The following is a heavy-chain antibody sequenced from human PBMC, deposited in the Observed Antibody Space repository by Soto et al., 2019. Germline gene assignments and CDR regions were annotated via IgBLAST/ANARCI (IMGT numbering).Heavy chain of an antibody. CDR2: INPNSGGT. CDR1: GYTFTGYY. J-gene: IGHJ6*02. Sequence: AAVRVSCKASGYTFTGYYMHWVRQAPGQGLEWMGWINPNSGGTNYAQKFQGRVTMTRDTSISTAYMELSRLRSDDTAVYYCAAMGSYYYYGMDVWGQGTTVTVSS. V-gene: IGHV1-2*02. CDR3: AAMGSYYYYGMDV. D-gene: IGHD5-18*01.